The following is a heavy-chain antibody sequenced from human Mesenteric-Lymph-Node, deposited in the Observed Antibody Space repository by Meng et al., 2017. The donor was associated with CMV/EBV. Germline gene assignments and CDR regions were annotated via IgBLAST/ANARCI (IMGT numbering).Heavy chain of an antibody. CDR3: ARDYHWGADGATYYFDS. D-gene: IGHD3-16*01. J-gene: IGHJ4*02. CDR1: GGSISSSSYY. CDR2: MYFSGST. Sequence: GSLRLSCSVSGGSISSSSYYWGWIRQPPGKGLEWIGSMYFSGSTYYNPSLKSRVTISVDTSKNQFSLKLSSVTAADTGVYFCARDYHWGADGATYYFDSWGQGTLVTVSS. V-gene: IGHV4-39*07.